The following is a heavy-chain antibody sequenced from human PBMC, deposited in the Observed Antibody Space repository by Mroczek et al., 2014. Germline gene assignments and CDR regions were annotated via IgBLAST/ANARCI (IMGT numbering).Heavy chain of an antibody. CDR1: GFTFSSYG. Sequence: VQLLETGGGVVQPGRSLRLSCAASGFTFSSYGMHWVRQAPGKGLEWVAVISYDGSNKYYADSVKGRFTISRDNSKNTLYLQMNSLRAEDTAVYYCAKEGEYSYGLGFYFDYWGQGTLVTVSS. D-gene: IGHD5-18*01. V-gene: IGHV3-30*18. CDR3: AKEGEYSYGLGFYFDY. J-gene: IGHJ4*02. CDR2: ISYDGSNK.